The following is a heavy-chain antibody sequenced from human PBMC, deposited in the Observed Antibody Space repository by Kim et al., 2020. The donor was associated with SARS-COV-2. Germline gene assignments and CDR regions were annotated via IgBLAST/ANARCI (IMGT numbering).Heavy chain of an antibody. Sequence: SETLSLTCAVYGGSFSDYYWSWIRQPPGKGLEWIGEINHSGSTNYNPSLKSRVTISVDTSKNQFSLKLSSVTAADTAVYYCARSPLHSRPFDYWGQGTLGTVPS. CDR2: INHSGST. V-gene: IGHV4-34*01. CDR3: ARSPLHSRPFDY. J-gene: IGHJ4*02. D-gene: IGHD4-4*01. CDR1: GGSFSDYY.